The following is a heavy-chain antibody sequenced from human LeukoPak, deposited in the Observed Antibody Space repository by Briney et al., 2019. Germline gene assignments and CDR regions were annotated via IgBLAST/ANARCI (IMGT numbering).Heavy chain of an antibody. J-gene: IGHJ4*02. CDR2: IIPIFGTA. CDR1: GGTFSSYA. CDR3: ATSITGTGHYFDY. D-gene: IGHD1-20*01. V-gene: IGHV1-69*01. Sequence: SVKVSCKASGGTFSSYAISWVRQAPGQGLEWMGGIIPIFGTANYAQKFQGRVTITADESTSTAYMELSSLRSEDTAVYYCATSITGTGHYFDYWGQGPLVTVSS.